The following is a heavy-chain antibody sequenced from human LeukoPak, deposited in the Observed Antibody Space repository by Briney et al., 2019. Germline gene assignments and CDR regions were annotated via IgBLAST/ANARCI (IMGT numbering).Heavy chain of an antibody. D-gene: IGHD2-2*01. Sequence: GGSLRLSGAASGFTFSSYWMSWVRQAPGKGLEWVANIKQDGSEKYYVDSVKGRFTISRDNAKNSLYLQMNSLRAEDTAVYYCASSQAYCSSTSCYSFHFDYWGQGTLVTVSS. CDR3: ASSQAYCSSTSCYSFHFDY. CDR2: IKQDGSEK. CDR1: GFTFSSYW. V-gene: IGHV3-7*01. J-gene: IGHJ4*02.